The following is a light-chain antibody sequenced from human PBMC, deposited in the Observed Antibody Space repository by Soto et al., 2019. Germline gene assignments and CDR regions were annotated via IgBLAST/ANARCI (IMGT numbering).Light chain of an antibody. Sequence: EIVMTQSPATLSLSAGERATLSCRARQSVRSNLAWYQQKPGQAPRLLIYDASTRATGIPARFSGSGSGTEFTLTINSLQSEDFAVYYCQQYNNWPRTFGQGTKVDIK. V-gene: IGKV3-15*01. CDR2: DAS. CDR1: QSVRSN. J-gene: IGKJ1*01. CDR3: QQYNNWPRT.